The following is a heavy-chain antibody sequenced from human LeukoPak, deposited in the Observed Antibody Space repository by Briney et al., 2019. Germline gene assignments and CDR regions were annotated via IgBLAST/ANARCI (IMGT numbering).Heavy chain of an antibody. D-gene: IGHD1-26*01. J-gene: IGHJ4*02. V-gene: IGHV4-59*04. CDR2: IYSSGST. CDR3: AKSGGYGLIDY. Sequence: SKTLSSTCTVPGASISSYYWSWIRQPPGKGLEWFGSIYSSGSTYYNASLQSRVTISIETSKNQISLRLNSVTAADTAMYYCAKSGGYGLIDYWGQGTLVSVSS. CDR1: GASISSYY.